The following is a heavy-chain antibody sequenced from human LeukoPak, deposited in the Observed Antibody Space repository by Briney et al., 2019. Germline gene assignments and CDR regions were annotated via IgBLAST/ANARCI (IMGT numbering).Heavy chain of an antibody. J-gene: IGHJ6*02. CDR2: ISYDGSNK. V-gene: IGHV3-30*18. CDR1: GFTFSNYG. Sequence: GGSLRLSCAASGFTFSNYGIHWVRQAPGKGLEWLALISYDGSNKYYANSVKGRFTISRDNSKNTLYLQMNSLRVEDTAVYHCAKDSTSGSYYGPSSYYYYYGLDVWGQGTTVTVSS. D-gene: IGHD1-26*01. CDR3: AKDSTSGSYYGPSSYYYYYGLDV.